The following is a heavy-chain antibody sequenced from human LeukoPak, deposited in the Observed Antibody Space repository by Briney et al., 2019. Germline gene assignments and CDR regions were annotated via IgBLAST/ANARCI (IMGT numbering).Heavy chain of an antibody. Sequence: PSETLSLTCTVSGGSISSTFYYWGWIRQPPGKGLEWIGRINYSGSTYYNTSVKSRVTISVDTSKHQFSLKLSSVTAADTAVYYCARRRFVRGPDVVNPFDYWGQGTLVTVSS. CDR3: ARRRFVRGPDVVNPFDY. CDR2: INYSGST. CDR1: GGSISSTFYY. D-gene: IGHD2-8*01. V-gene: IGHV4-39*01. J-gene: IGHJ4*02.